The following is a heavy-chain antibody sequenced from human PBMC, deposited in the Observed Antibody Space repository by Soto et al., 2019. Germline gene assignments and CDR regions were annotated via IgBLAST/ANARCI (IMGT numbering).Heavy chain of an antibody. J-gene: IGHJ4*02. CDR1: GYAFTSYG. CDR2: VSPYTGNT. Sequence: QVQLVQSGAEVRKPGASVKVSCKTSGYAFTSYGMSWVRQAPGQGLEWMGWVSPYTGNTNYAQRVQGRVTMTTDTSTTIAYMELRSLRSDDTAVYYCARSRSRGWTFDYWGQGTQVTVSS. D-gene: IGHD6-19*01. CDR3: ARSRSRGWTFDY. V-gene: IGHV1-18*01.